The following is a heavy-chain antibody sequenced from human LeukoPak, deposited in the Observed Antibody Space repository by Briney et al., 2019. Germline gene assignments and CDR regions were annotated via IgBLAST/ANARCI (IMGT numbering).Heavy chain of an antibody. CDR3: ARGTREMATTRPYYYYYYMDV. J-gene: IGHJ6*03. D-gene: IGHD5-24*01. Sequence: SVKVSCKASGGTFSSYAISWVRQAPGQGLEWMGGIMPLFNTANYAQQFQGGVTITTDESTSTAYMELSSLRFEDTAMYYCARGTREMATTRPYYYYYYMDVWGKGTTVTVSS. CDR2: IMPLFNTA. V-gene: IGHV1-69*05. CDR1: GGTFSSYA.